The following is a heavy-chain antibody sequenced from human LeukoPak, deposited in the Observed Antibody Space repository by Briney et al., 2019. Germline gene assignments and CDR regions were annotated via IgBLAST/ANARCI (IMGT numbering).Heavy chain of an antibody. D-gene: IGHD6-19*01. Sequence: SETLSLTCTVTGYAITTGYFWGWIRQPPGKGLQWIASIYNNGRTSYSPSLESRVTVSVDTSKNQFSLRLTSVTAADTAIYYCARESTGESSGWAHYWGQGTLVTVSS. V-gene: IGHV4-38-2*02. CDR3: ARESTGESSGWAHY. CDR2: IYNNGRT. CDR1: GYAITTGYF. J-gene: IGHJ4*02.